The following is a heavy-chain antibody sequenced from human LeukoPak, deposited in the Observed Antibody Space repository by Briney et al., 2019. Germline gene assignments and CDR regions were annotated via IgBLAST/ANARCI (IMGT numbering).Heavy chain of an antibody. V-gene: IGHV3-33*08. J-gene: IGHJ4*02. Sequence: GGSLRLSCAASGFTFSSYWMTWVRQAPGKGLEWVAVIWSDGTNTYYTDSVKGRFTISRVDSEKTVYLQMKSLRPEDTGVYYCARDAQRGFDYSNSLQYWGQGTPVTVST. CDR3: ARDAQRGFDYSNSLQY. CDR2: IWSDGTNT. CDR1: GFTFSSYW. D-gene: IGHD4-11*01.